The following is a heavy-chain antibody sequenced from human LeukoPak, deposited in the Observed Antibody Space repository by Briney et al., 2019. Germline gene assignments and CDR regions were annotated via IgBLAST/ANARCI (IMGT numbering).Heavy chain of an antibody. CDR2: ISYDGSDK. V-gene: IGHV3-30*19. CDR3: ARDYSSSWSSWFDP. D-gene: IGHD6-13*01. J-gene: IGHJ5*02. Sequence: GGSLRLSCAASGFTFSSYGMHWVRQAPGKGLEWVAVISYDGSDKYYADSVKGRFTISRDNSNNTLYLQMNSLRIEDTAVYYCARDYSSSWSSWFDPWGQGTLVTVSS. CDR1: GFTFSSYG.